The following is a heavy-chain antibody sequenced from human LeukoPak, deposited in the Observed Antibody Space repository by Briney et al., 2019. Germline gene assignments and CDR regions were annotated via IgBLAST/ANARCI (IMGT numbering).Heavy chain of an antibody. Sequence: ASVKVSCKASGYTFTSYGISWVRQAPGQGLEWMGWISAYNGNTNYAQKLQGRVTMTTDTSTSTTYMELRSLRSDDTAVYYCARDSYVVATLRHFDYWGQGTLVTVSS. D-gene: IGHD5-12*01. V-gene: IGHV1-18*01. J-gene: IGHJ4*02. CDR3: ARDSYVVATLRHFDY. CDR2: ISAYNGNT. CDR1: GYTFTSYG.